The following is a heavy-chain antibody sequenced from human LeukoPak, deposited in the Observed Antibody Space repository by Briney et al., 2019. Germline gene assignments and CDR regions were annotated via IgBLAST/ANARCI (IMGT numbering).Heavy chain of an antibody. D-gene: IGHD3-22*01. J-gene: IGHJ3*02. Sequence: GGSLRLSCAASGFTFSSYAMSWVRQAPGKGLEWVSAISASGGSTNYADSVKGRFTVSRDNSKNTLYLQMNSLRAEDTAVYYCAKDQRPYYYDSSGYSYAFDIWGQGTMVTVSS. CDR2: ISASGGST. CDR3: AKDQRPYYYDSSGYSYAFDI. V-gene: IGHV3-23*01. CDR1: GFTFSSYA.